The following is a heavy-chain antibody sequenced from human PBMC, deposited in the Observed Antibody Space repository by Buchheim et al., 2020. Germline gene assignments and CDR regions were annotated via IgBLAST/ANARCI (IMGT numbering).Heavy chain of an antibody. CDR2: ISYDGNSK. CDR1: GFTFNNHA. D-gene: IGHD3-3*01. CDR3: ARDRRNAIRFFEWSKIFDF. Sequence: QVQLVESGGGVVQPGRSLRLSCAVSGFTFNNHAMHWLRQAPGKGPVWVAIISYDGNSKYYAESVRGRFPISRDNSKNTLYLEMNSLGGDDTAVYYCARDRRNAIRFFEWSKIFDFWGQGTL. V-gene: IGHV3-30*14. J-gene: IGHJ4*02.